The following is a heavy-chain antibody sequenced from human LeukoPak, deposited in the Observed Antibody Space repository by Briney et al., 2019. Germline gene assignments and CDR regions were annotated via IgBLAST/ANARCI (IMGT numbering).Heavy chain of an antibody. CDR1: GGSFSGYY. CDR3: ARGQGSSWCQRYAFDI. D-gene: IGHD6-13*01. Sequence: SETLSLTCAVYGGSFSGYYWSWIRQPPGKGLEWIGYIYYSGSTNYNPSLKSRVTISVDTSKNQFSLKLSSVTAADTAVYYCARGQGSSWCQRYAFDIWGQGTMVTVSS. V-gene: IGHV4-59*01. CDR2: IYYSGST. J-gene: IGHJ3*02.